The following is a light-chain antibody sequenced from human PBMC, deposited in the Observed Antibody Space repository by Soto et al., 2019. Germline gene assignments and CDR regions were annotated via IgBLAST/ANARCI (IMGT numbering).Light chain of an antibody. V-gene: IGLV2-14*01. CDR3: TSSTSYGSLDV. CDR1: SSDVGGYNY. J-gene: IGLJ1*01. CDR2: EVS. Sequence: QSALTQPASVSGSPGQSITISCTGTSSDVGGYNYVSWYQQHPDKAPKLMIYEVSNRPSGVSNRFSGSKSGHTASLTTFGLQSDDEADYFCTSSTSYGSLDVVGTGTKLTVL.